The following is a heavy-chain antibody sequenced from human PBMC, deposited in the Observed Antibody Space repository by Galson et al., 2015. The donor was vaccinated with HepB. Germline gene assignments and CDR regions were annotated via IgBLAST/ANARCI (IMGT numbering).Heavy chain of an antibody. J-gene: IGHJ6*03. CDR2: INAGNGNT. D-gene: IGHD2-2*01. Sequence: SVKVSCKASGYTFTSYAMHWVRQAPGQRLEWMGWINAGNGNTKYSQKFQGRVTITRDTSASTAYMELSSLRSEDTAVYYCARASGGCSSTSCYAYMDVWGKGTTVTVSS. CDR3: ARASGGCSSTSCYAYMDV. CDR1: GYTFTSYA. V-gene: IGHV1-3*01.